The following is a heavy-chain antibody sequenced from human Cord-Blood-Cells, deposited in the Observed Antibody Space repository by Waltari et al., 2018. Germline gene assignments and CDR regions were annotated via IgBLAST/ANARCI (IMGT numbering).Heavy chain of an antibody. Sequence: EVQLVESGGGLVKPGGSLRLSCAASGFTFSNAWMSWVRQAPGKGMEWVGRIKSKTDGGTTDYAAPVKGRFTISRDDSKNTLYLQMNSLKTEDTAVYYCTTDVTVTEYYFDYWGQGTLVTVSS. CDR3: TTDVTVTEYYFDY. J-gene: IGHJ4*02. CDR1: GFTFSNAW. CDR2: IKSKTDGGTT. D-gene: IGHD4-4*01. V-gene: IGHV3-15*01.